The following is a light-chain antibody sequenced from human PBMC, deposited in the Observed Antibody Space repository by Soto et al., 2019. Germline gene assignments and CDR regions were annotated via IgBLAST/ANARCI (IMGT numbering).Light chain of an antibody. CDR2: DVS. Sequence: QSVLAQPRSVSVSPGQSVTSSCTGTSSDVGGYNYVSWYQEQPGKAPKLMIYDVSKRPSGVPDRFSGSKSGNTASLTISGLQAEDEADYYCCSYAGSYSHVFGTGTKVTVL. CDR1: SSDVGGYNY. J-gene: IGLJ1*01. V-gene: IGLV2-11*01. CDR3: CSYAGSYSHV.